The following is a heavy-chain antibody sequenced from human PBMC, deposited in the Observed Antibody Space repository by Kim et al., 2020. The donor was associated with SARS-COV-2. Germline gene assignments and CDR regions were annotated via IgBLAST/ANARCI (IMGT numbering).Heavy chain of an antibody. V-gene: IGHV5-51*01. D-gene: IGHD2-8*01. CDR3: ARTKAHKYWYFDL. CDR1: GYSFTSYW. CDR2: IYPGDSDT. Sequence: GESLKISCKGSGYSFTSYWIGWVRQMPGKGLEWMGIIYPGDSDTRYSPSFQGQVTISADKSISTAYLQWSSLKASDTAMYYCARTKAHKYWYFDLWGRGTLVTVSS. J-gene: IGHJ2*01.